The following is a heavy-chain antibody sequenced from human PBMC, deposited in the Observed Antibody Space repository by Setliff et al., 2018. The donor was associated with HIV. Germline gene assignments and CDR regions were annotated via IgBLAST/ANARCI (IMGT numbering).Heavy chain of an antibody. J-gene: IGHJ5*02. CDR2: INYSGTT. V-gene: IGHV4-39*01. CDR3: ARHSGSGYYLIDP. D-gene: IGHD3-22*01. CDR1: GDSISSTTFY. Sequence: SETLSLTCTVSGDSISSTTFYWVWIRQPPGKGLEWIGIINYSGTTYYNPSLKSRVTISVATSKNQFSLRLGSVTAADTAVYYCARHSGSGYYLIDPWGQGTLVTVS.